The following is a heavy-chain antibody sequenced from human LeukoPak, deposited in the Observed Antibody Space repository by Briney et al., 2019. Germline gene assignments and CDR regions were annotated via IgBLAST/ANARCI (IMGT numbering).Heavy chain of an antibody. V-gene: IGHV3-33*01. CDR2: IWYDGSNK. Sequence: GRSVRLSCAASGFTFSSYGMHWVRQAPGKGLEWVAVIWYDGSNKYYADSVKGRFTISRDNSKNTLYLQMNSLRAEDTAVYYCARGPMVRGAYGMDVWGQGTTVTVSS. D-gene: IGHD3-10*01. CDR1: GFTFSSYG. CDR3: ARGPMVRGAYGMDV. J-gene: IGHJ6*02.